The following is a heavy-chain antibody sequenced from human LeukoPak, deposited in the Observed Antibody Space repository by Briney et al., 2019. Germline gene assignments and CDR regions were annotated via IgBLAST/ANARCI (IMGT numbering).Heavy chain of an antibody. V-gene: IGHV4-59*01. J-gene: IGHJ5*02. CDR3: ARVSNWFDP. CDR1: GGSISRYY. Sequence: SETLSLTCTVSGGSISRYYWSWIRQPPGKGLEWIGYIYSSENTYYNPSLNSRVTISVDTSKNQFSLKLSSVTAADTAVYYCARVSNWFDPWGQGTLVTVSS. CDR2: IYSSENT.